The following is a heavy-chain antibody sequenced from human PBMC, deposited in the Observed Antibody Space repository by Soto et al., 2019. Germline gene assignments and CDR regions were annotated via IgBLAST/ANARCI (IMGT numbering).Heavy chain of an antibody. Sequence: SATLSLTCSVSSASLSSSTYYWSWIRQPPGRGPEWIGSVYYSGNTYYKQSLKSRVSISIYTSRNQFSLKLTSVTAAETGVYYCASSSPFHYWGPGILVTVS. CDR3: ASSSPFHY. CDR2: VYYSGNT. D-gene: IGHD6-6*01. J-gene: IGHJ4*02. CDR1: SASLSSSTYY. V-gene: IGHV4-39*01.